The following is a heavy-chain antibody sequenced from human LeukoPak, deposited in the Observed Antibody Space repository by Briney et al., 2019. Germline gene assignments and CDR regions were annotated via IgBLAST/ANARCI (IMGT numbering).Heavy chain of an antibody. J-gene: IGHJ5*02. CDR2: INHSGST. CDR1: GGSFSGYY. Sequence: PSETLSLTCAVYGGSFSGYYWSWIRQPPGKGLEWIGEINHSGSTYYNPSLKSRVTISVDTSKNQFSLKLSSVTAADTAVYYCARRTEGRGEVDPWGQGTLVTVSS. CDR3: ARRTEGRGEVDP. V-gene: IGHV4-34*01. D-gene: IGHD3/OR15-3a*01.